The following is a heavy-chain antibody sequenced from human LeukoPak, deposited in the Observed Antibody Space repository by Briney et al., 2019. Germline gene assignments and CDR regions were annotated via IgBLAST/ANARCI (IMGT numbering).Heavy chain of an antibody. D-gene: IGHD1-26*01. J-gene: IGHJ4*02. CDR2: MYDSGST. V-gene: IGHV4-59*01. Sequence: SETLSLTCTVSGGSISSYCWSWIRQPPGKGLELIGYMYDSGSTNYNPSLKSRVTISVDTSKNQFSLRLSSVTAADTAVYYCARHGGSYTFDFWGQGVLVTVSS. CDR1: GGSISSYC. CDR3: ARHGGSYTFDF.